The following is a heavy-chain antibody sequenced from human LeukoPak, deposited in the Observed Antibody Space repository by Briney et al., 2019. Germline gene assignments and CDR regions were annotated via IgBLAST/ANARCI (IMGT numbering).Heavy chain of an antibody. V-gene: IGHV3-23*01. CDR2: ISGSGGST. D-gene: IGHD3-9*01. CDR1: GFTFSSYG. J-gene: IGHJ6*03. CDR3: AKGDYDILTGYSPRDYYMDV. Sequence: GGSLRLSCAASGFTFSSYGMSWVRQAPGKGLEWVSAISGSGGSTYYADSVKGQFTISRDNSKNTLYLQMNSPRAEDTAVYYCAKGDYDILTGYSPRDYYMDVWGKGTTVTISS.